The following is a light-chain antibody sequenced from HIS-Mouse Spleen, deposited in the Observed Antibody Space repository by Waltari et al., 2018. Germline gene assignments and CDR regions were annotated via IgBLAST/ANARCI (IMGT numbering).Light chain of an antibody. Sequence: QSALTQPASVSGSPGQSITIPCTGTSSDVGGYNLVSWYQQHPGKSPKLMIYDVSNRPSGVSNRFSGSKSGNTASLTISGLQAEDEADYYCSSYTSSSTYVFGTGTKVTVL. J-gene: IGLJ1*01. V-gene: IGLV2-14*03. CDR3: SSYTSSSTYV. CDR2: DVS. CDR1: SSDVGGYNL.